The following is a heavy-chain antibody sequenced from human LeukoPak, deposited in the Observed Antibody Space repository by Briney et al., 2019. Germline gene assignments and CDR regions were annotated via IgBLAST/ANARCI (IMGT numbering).Heavy chain of an antibody. D-gene: IGHD5-12*01. V-gene: IGHV3-23*01. J-gene: IGHJ4*02. CDR1: GFTFRNAW. CDR3: AKSATPWLPPFPY. Sequence: GGSLRLSCAASGFTFRNAWLSWVRQAPGKGLEWVSAISGSGGSTYYADSVKGRFTISRDNSKNTLYLQMDSLRAEDTAIYYCAKSATPWLPPFPYWGQGTLVTVSS. CDR2: ISGSGGST.